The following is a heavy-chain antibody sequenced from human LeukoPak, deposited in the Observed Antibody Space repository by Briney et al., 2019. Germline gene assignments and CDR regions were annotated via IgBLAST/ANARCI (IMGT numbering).Heavy chain of an antibody. CDR1: GFIFSDYY. V-gene: IGHV3-11*01. Sequence: PGGSLRLSCAASGFIFSDYYMSWIRQAPGQGLEWVSHISGGGSMAYYVDSVNGRFTISRDNSKNLLYLQMNSLRAEDTAVYYCAKEYQLLEYYFDYWGQGTLVTVSS. J-gene: IGHJ4*02. D-gene: IGHD2-2*01. CDR3: AKEYQLLEYYFDY. CDR2: ISGGGSMA.